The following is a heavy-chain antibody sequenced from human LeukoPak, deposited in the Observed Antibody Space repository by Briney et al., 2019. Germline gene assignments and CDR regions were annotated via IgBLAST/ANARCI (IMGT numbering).Heavy chain of an antibody. V-gene: IGHV3-9*01. CDR2: ISWNSGSI. D-gene: IGHD2-2*01. Sequence: GRSLRLSCAASGFTFDDYAMPWVRHAPGKGLEWVSGISWNSGSIGYADSVKGRFTISRDNAKNSLYLQMNSLRAEDTAVYYCAKDLSIVVVPAAFDCWGQGTLVTVSS. J-gene: IGHJ4*02. CDR3: AKDLSIVVVPAAFDC. CDR1: GFTFDDYA.